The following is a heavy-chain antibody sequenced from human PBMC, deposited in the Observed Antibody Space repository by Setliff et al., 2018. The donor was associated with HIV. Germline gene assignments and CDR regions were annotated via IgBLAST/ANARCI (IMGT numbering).Heavy chain of an antibody. CDR1: GGSFSGYY. CDR3: ARVKYSYAKGFYYGMDV. J-gene: IGHJ6*02. D-gene: IGHD5-18*01. V-gene: IGHV4-34*12. CDR2: IIHSGST. Sequence: PSETLSLTCAVYGGSFSGYYWSWIRQPPGKGLEWIGEIIHSGSTNYNPSLKSRVTMSVDTSKNQFSLKLRSVTAADTAVFYCARVKYSYAKGFYYGMDVLGQGTTVTVSS.